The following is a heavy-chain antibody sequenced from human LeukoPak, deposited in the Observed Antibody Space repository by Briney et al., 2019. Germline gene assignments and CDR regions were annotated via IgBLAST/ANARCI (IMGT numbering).Heavy chain of an antibody. CDR3: ARGGYSSSWPWDY. D-gene: IGHD6-13*01. CDR1: GGSISSYY. CDR2: IYYSGST. J-gene: IGHJ4*02. V-gene: IGHV4-59*12. Sequence: PSETLSLTCTVSGGSISSYYWSWIRQPPGKGLEWIGYIYYSGSTNYNPSLKSRVTISVDTSKNQFSLKLSSVTAADTAAYYCARGGYSSSWPWDYWGQGTLVTVSS.